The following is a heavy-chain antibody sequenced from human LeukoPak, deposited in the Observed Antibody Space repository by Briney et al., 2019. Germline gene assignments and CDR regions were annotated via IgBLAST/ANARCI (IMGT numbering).Heavy chain of an antibody. CDR3: ATIEYSSSSRAFDI. J-gene: IGHJ3*02. D-gene: IGHD6-6*01. CDR1: GYTFTDYY. CDR2: VDPEDGET. V-gene: IGHV1-69-2*01. Sequence: GASVKVSCKVSGYTFTDYYMHWVQQAPGKGLEWMGLVDPEDGETIYAEKFQGRVTITADTSTDTAYMELSSLRSEDTAVYYCATIEYSSSSRAFDIWGQGTMVTVSS.